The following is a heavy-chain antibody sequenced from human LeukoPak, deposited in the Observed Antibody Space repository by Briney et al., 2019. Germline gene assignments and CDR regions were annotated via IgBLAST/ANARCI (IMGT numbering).Heavy chain of an antibody. CDR2: IYTSGST. CDR3: ARGIYCSSTTCYYYYYYMDV. CDR1: GGSLSAYY. V-gene: IGHV4-4*07. J-gene: IGHJ6*03. Sequence: KPSETLSLTCTVSGGSLSAYYWSWIRQPAGKGLEWIGRIYTSGSTTYNPSLKSRVTMSLDTSKNQFSLKLSSVTAADTAVYYCARGIYCSSTTCYYYYYYMDVWGKGTTVTVSS. D-gene: IGHD2-2*01.